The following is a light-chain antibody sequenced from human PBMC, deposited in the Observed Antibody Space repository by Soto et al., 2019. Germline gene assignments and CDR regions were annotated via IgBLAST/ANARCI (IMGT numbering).Light chain of an antibody. CDR3: QQRSNWPPIT. CDR2: DAF. J-gene: IGKJ5*01. Sequence: EIVLTQSPATLSLSPGERATLSCRASHSVTNYLAWYQQKPGQPPRLLIYDAFNRATGIPARFSGSGSGTDFTLTISSLEPEDCAVYYCQQRSNWPPITFGPGTRLDIX. CDR1: HSVTNY. V-gene: IGKV3-11*01.